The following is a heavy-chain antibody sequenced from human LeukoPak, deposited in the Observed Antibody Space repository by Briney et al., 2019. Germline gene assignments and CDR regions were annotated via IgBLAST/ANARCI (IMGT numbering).Heavy chain of an antibody. J-gene: IGHJ4*02. Sequence: ASVTVSCKASGYTFTGYYMHWVRQAPGQGLEWMGWINPNSGGTNYAQKFQGRVTMTRDTSISTAYMELSRLRSDDTAVYYCARVFLAYYYGSGSYYDYWGQGTLVTVSS. CDR3: ARVFLAYYYGSGSYYDY. CDR1: GYTFTGYY. CDR2: INPNSGGT. D-gene: IGHD3-10*01. V-gene: IGHV1-2*02.